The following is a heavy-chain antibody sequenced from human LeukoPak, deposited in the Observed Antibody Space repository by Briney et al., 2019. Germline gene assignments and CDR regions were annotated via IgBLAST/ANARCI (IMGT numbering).Heavy chain of an antibody. CDR3: ARVTGYMTEDYFDY. V-gene: IGHV3-7*03. CDR1: GFTFSSYW. J-gene: IGHJ4*02. D-gene: IGHD6-13*01. CDR2: IKQDGSEK. Sequence: GGSLRLSCAASGFTFSSYWMTWVRQAPGKGLEWVANIKQDGSEKYYVDSVKGRFTISRDNAKNSLSLQMNSLRAEDTAVYYCARVTGYMTEDYFDYWGQGTLITVSS.